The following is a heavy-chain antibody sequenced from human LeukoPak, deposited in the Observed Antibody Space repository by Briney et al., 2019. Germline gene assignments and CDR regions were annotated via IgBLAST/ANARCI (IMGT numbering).Heavy chain of an antibody. J-gene: IGHJ5*02. CDR2: ISSSGSTI. D-gene: IGHD2-2*01. Sequence: PGGSLRLSCAVSGFTFSSYSMTWVRQAPGKGLEWVSYISSSGSTIYYADSVKGRFTISRDNAKNSLYLQMNSLRAEDTAVYYCARDRGCSSTSCYAANWFDPWGQGTLVTVSS. V-gene: IGHV3-48*04. CDR1: GFTFSSYS. CDR3: ARDRGCSSTSCYAANWFDP.